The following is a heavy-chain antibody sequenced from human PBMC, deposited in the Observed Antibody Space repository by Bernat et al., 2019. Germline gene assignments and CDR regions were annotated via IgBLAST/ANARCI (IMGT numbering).Heavy chain of an antibody. D-gene: IGHD2-2*01. CDR3: ARRFVCTSCHRGGMDV. CDR2: IDPSDSYT. Sequence: EVQLVQSGAEVKKPGESLRISCKGSGYSFTSYWISWVRQMPGKGLEWMGRIDPSDSYTNYSPSFQGPVTISADKSISTAYRQWSSLKASDTAMYYCARRFVCTSCHRGGMDVWGQGTTVTVSS. J-gene: IGHJ6*02. CDR1: GYSFTSYW. V-gene: IGHV5-10-1*03.